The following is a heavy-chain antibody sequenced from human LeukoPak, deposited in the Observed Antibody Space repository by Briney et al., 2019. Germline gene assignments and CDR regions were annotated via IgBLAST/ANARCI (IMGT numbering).Heavy chain of an antibody. CDR3: PRFRGELMDGIDL. V-gene: IGHV5-51*01. Sequence: GESLKISCKCSGTTFSSDWIAWVRQMPGKGLEWMGVIYAGDADTRYSPSFQGQVTISDDKSLNTSYLQWTNLKASDTAMYFCPRFRGELMDGIDLWGQGTLVTVSS. CDR2: IYAGDADT. J-gene: IGHJ4*02. CDR1: GTTFSSDW. D-gene: IGHD2-8*01.